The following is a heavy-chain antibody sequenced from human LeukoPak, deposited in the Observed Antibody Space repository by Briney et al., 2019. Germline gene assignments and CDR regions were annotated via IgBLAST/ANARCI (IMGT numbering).Heavy chain of an antibody. CDR2: IYYSGIT. Sequence: SETLSLTCTVSGGSTSSYYWSWIRQPPGKGLEWIGYIYYSGITNYNPSLKSRVTISVDTPKNQFSLRLSSVTAADTAVYYCARLSAVAGNWASDYWGQGALVTVSS. D-gene: IGHD6-19*01. J-gene: IGHJ4*02. V-gene: IGHV4-59*08. CDR3: ARLSAVAGNWASDY. CDR1: GGSTSSYY.